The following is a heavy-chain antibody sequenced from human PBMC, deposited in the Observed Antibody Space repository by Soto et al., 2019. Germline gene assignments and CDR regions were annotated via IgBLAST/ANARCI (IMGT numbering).Heavy chain of an antibody. CDR3: VRARVDY. V-gene: IGHV3-7*04. J-gene: IGHJ4*02. CDR1: GFTFNNYW. CDR2: IKEDGSEK. Sequence: EVQVVESGGGLVQPGGSLRLSCVASGFTFNNYWMTWVRQAPGKGLEWVATIKEDGSEKYYGDSLRGRFTISRDNAENSVYLQMNSLRAEDTAVYYCVRARVDYWGQGTLVTVSS.